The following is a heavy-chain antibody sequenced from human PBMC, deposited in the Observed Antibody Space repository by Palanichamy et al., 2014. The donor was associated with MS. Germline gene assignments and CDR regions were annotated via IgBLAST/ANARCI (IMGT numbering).Heavy chain of an antibody. Sequence: EIQLLDSGGGFVQPGGSLRLSCAASGFTFTSYTLTWVRQTPGAGLEWVSSISGPGDRIYNADSVRGRFTISRDNSKNTLYLQMNNLRAEDTAVYYCARGGARTFDYWGQGTLITVSS. CDR3: ARGGARTFDY. D-gene: IGHD4/OR15-4a*01. J-gene: IGHJ4*02. V-gene: IGHV3-23*01. CDR1: GFTFTSYT. CDR2: ISGPGDRI.